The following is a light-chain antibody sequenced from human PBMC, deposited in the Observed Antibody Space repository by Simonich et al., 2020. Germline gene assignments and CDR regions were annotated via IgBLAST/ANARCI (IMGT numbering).Light chain of an antibody. CDR1: QGISSY. J-gene: IGKJ2*01. CDR2: AAS. V-gene: IGKV1-9*01. Sequence: IQLTQSPSFLSASVGDRVTITCRASQGISSYLAWNQQKPGKAPKLLIYAASTLQSCVPSRFSGSGSGTEFTLTISSLQPEDFATYYCQQLNSYPPYTFGQGTKLEIK. CDR3: QQLNSYPPYT.